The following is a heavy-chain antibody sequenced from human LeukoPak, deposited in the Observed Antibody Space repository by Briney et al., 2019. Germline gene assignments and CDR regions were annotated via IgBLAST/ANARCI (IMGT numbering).Heavy chain of an antibody. D-gene: IGHD2-2*01. CDR3: ARDLCSSTSCLRFDP. CDR2: ISPNSGGT. V-gene: IGHV1-2*02. J-gene: IGHJ5*02. CDR1: GYTFTGYY. Sequence: GASAKVSCKASGYTFTGYYMHWVRQAPGQGLEWMGWISPNSGGTNYAQKFQGRVAMTRDTSISTAYMELSRLRSDDTAVYYCARDLCSSTSCLRFDPWGQGTLVTVSS.